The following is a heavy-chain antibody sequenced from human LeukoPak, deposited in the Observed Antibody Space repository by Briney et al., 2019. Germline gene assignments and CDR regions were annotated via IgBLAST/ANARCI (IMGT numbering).Heavy chain of an antibody. V-gene: IGHV3-11*04. CDR2: ISSSDSTI. D-gene: IGHD1-26*01. CDR1: GFTFDDYG. Sequence: GGSLRLSCAASGFTFDDYGMSWVRQAPGKGLEWVSYISSSDSTIYYADSVKGRFTISRDNAKNSLYLQMNSLRAEDTAVYYCARDRVVGAEKYFDYWGQGTLVTVSS. J-gene: IGHJ4*02. CDR3: ARDRVVGAEKYFDY.